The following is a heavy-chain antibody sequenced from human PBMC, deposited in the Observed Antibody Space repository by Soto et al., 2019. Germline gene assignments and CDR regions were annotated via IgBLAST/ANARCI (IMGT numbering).Heavy chain of an antibody. CDR3: ARHGAQHSSSSDTLDY. Sequence: SETLSLTCTVSGDSISSGGYSWSWIRQPPRKGLEWIGYIYHTGSTSYSPSLKSRVTISVDKSKNQFSLSLNSVTAADTAMYYCARHGAQHSSSSDTLDYWGQGTLVTVSS. CDR1: GDSISSGGYS. D-gene: IGHD6-6*01. V-gene: IGHV4-30-2*01. J-gene: IGHJ4*02. CDR2: IYHTGST.